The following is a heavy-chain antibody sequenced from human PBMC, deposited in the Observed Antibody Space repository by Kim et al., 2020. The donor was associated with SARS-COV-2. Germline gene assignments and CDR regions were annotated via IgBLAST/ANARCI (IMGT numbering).Heavy chain of an antibody. D-gene: IGHD6-6*01. V-gene: IGHV4-34*01. J-gene: IGHJ4*02. Sequence: SYNPSLKSRVTISVDTSKNQFSLKLSSVTAADTAVYYCARALRSARNFDYWGQGTLVTVSS. CDR3: ARALRSARNFDY.